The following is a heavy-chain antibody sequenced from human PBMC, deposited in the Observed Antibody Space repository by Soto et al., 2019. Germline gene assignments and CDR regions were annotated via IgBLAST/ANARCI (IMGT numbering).Heavy chain of an antibody. CDR2: ISDSGVYT. Sequence: GGSLRLSCAVSGFTFNDHAMSWVRQAPEEGLEWVAGISDSGVYTFYSDSVRGRFTISRDTSKSTLYLQMTSLRPDGTAMYYCARGRFTSGYDAFDFWGQGTMVTVSS. CDR3: ARGRFTSGYDAFDF. CDR1: GFTFNDHA. J-gene: IGHJ3*01. V-gene: IGHV3-23*01. D-gene: IGHD5-12*01.